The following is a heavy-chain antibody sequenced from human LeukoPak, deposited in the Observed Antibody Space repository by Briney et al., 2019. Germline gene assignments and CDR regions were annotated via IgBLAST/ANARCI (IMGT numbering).Heavy chain of an antibody. CDR3: AKRGVVIRVFLVGFHKEAYYFDS. J-gene: IGHJ4*02. CDR1: GFTFSSYA. Sequence: PGGSLRLSCAASGFTFSSYAMSWVRQAPGKGLELGSAISGSGGSTYYADSVKGRCTISRDNSKNPLYLQTHSLSAEHTAVYFCAKRGVVIRVFLVGFHKEAYYFDSWGQGALVTVSS. V-gene: IGHV3-23*01. CDR2: ISGSGGST. D-gene: IGHD3-10*01.